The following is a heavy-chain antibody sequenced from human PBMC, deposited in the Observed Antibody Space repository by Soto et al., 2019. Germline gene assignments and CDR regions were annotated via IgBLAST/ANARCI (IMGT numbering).Heavy chain of an antibody. D-gene: IGHD2-2*01. CDR2: IYYSGST. CDR1: GGSVTTGNYY. CDR3: ARAVLPATAPFDY. J-gene: IGHJ4*02. V-gene: IGHV4-61*01. Sequence: SETLSLTCTVSGGSVTTGNYYWSWIRQPPGKGLEWIGYIYYSGSTNYNPSLQSRVTISVDTSKNQFSLKLSSVTAADTAVYYCARAVLPATAPFDYWGQGTLVTVSS.